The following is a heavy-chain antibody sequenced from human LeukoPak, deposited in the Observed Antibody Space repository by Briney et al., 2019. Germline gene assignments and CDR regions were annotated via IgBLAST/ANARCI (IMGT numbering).Heavy chain of an antibody. Sequence: SVKVSCKASGGTFSSYAISWVRQAPGQGLEWMGRIIPILGIANYAQKFQGRVTITADKSTSTAYMELSSLRTEDTAVYYCARGGAGRAGARRSTFDSWGQGILVTVSS. CDR2: IIPILGIA. J-gene: IGHJ4*02. V-gene: IGHV1-69*04. CDR1: GGTFSSYA. D-gene: IGHD5-24*01. CDR3: ARGGAGRAGARRSTFDS.